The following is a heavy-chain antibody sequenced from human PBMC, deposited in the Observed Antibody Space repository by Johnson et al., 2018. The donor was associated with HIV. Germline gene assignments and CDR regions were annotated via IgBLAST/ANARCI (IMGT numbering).Heavy chain of an antibody. Sequence: VQLVESGGGLVQPGGSLRLSCAASGFTLSSYWMHWVRQAPGKGLEWVSGINWNGGRSGYADSVKGRFTISRDNAKNSLYLQMNSLRAEDTALYYCARGGLGFQNIHDPLDIWGQGTMVTVSS. V-gene: IGHV3-20*04. CDR2: INWNGGRS. CDR1: GFTLSSYW. J-gene: IGHJ3*02. CDR3: ARGGLGFQNIHDPLDI. D-gene: IGHD1/OR15-1a*01.